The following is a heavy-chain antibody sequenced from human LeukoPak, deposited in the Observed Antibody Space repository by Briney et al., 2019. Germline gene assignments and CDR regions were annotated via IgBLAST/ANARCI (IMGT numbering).Heavy chain of an antibody. J-gene: IGHJ4*02. Sequence: GGSLRLSCAASGFTFSTYGMSWVRQAPGKGLEWVSGISGSGGTTYYADSVKGRFTISRDNSKNTLYLQMNSLRAEDTAVYYCAKNFISYYYDSSGYFDYWGQGTLVTVSS. V-gene: IGHV3-23*01. CDR3: AKNFISYYYDSSGYFDY. CDR2: ISGSGGTT. D-gene: IGHD3-22*01. CDR1: GFTFSTYG.